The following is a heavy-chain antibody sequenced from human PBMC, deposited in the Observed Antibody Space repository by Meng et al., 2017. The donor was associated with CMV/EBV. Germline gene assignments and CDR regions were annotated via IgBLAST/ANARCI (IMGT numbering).Heavy chain of an antibody. D-gene: IGHD3-10*01. Sequence: ASVKVSCKASGYTFTNYDINWVRQATGQGLEWMGWMNPNSGNTGYAQKFQGRVTITRDTSVNTAYMELSRLSSDDTAVYYCARDLITLVRGAVSNGFDVWGQGTVVTVSS. J-gene: IGHJ3*01. CDR2: MNPNSGNT. CDR3: ARDLITLVRGAVSNGFDV. CDR1: GYTFTNYD. V-gene: IGHV1-8*03.